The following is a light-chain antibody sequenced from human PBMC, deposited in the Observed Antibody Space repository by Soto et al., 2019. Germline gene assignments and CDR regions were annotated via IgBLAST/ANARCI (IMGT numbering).Light chain of an antibody. CDR1: QGISSN. Sequence: IGMTQSPSTLSASTGERATLSCRTSQGISSNLAWYQQKPGKAPKLLIYAASTLDSGVPSRFSGSGSGTEFTLTITSLQPDDFAVYYCQQYNSSLWTFGQGTKVDIK. CDR3: QQYNSSLWT. J-gene: IGKJ1*01. CDR2: AAS. V-gene: IGKV1-8*01.